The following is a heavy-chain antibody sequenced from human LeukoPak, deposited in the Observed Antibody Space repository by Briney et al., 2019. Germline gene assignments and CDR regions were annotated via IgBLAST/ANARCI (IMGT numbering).Heavy chain of an antibody. D-gene: IGHD6-19*01. J-gene: IGHJ4*02. CDR2: IGGSGSRT. CDR3: AKKYGVTVYGSGLNYFDY. Sequence: GGSLRLSCAASGFTFSSYAMSWVRQAPGKSLEWVSGIGGSGSRTYYADSVKCRFTISRDNLQMNSLRAEDTAIYYCAKKYGVTVYGSGLNYFDYWGQGTLVTVSS. CDR1: GFTFSSYA. V-gene: IGHV3-23*01.